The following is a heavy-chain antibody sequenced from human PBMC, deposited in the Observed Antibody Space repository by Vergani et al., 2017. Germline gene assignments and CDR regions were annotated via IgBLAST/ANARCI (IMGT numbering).Heavy chain of an antibody. V-gene: IGHV1-2*02. J-gene: IGHJ4*02. D-gene: IGHD6-13*01. Sequence: QVQLVQSGAEVKKPGASVKVSCKASGYTFTSDDINWVRQAPGQGLEWMGWINPNSGGTNYAQKFQGRVTMTRDTSISTAYMELSRLRSDDTAVYYCARYSSSWIDYWGQGTLVTVSS. CDR3: ARYSSSWIDY. CDR1: GYTFTSDD. CDR2: INPNSGGT.